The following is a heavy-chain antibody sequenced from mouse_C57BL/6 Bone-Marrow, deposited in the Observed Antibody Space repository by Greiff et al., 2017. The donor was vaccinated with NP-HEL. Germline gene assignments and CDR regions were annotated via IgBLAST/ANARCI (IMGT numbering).Heavy chain of an antibody. CDR1: GFTFSSYG. D-gene: IGHD1-1*01. J-gene: IGHJ2*01. Sequence: EVKLQESGGDLVKPGGSLKLSCAASGFTFSSYGMSWVRQTPDKRLEWVATISSGGSYTYYPDSVKGRFTISRDNAKNTLYLQMSSLKSEDTARYYCARHYGSSPYYFDYWGQGTTLTVSS. CDR3: ARHYGSSPYYFDY. CDR2: ISSGGSYT. V-gene: IGHV5-6*01.